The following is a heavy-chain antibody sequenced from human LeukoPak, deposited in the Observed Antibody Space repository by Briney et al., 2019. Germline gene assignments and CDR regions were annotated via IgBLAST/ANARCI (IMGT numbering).Heavy chain of an antibody. J-gene: IGHJ4*02. D-gene: IGHD3-22*01. V-gene: IGHV3-23*01. CDR2: IVSSGGNT. CDR3: ARDAYNYYDTSGPRGWFDY. CDR1: GFTFSNYA. Sequence: GGSLRLSCAGSGFTFSNYAMSWVRQAPGKGLEWVSSIVSSGGNTFYADSVKGRFTISRDNSKNTLYLQMNSLRAEDTAVYFCARDAYNYYDTSGPRGWFDYWGQGTLVTVSS.